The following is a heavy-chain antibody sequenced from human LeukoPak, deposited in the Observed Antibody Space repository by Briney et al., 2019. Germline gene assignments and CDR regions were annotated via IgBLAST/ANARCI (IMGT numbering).Heavy chain of an antibody. V-gene: IGHV4-59*01. CDR3: ARDRGPYDNHAFDM. CDR2: IYYTGST. CDR1: GGSIRTNY. Sequence: PSETLSLTCTVSGGSIRTNYWSWIRQPPGKGLEWIGFIYYTGSTNHNPSLKSRVTISVDTSKNQFSLSLTSVTAADTAVYYCARDRGPYDNHAFDMWAQGTMVTVSS. D-gene: IGHD3-9*01. J-gene: IGHJ3*02.